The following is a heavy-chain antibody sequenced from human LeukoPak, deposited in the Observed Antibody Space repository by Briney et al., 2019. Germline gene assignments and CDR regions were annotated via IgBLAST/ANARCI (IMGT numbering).Heavy chain of an antibody. Sequence: SETLSLTCTVSGGSISSYYWSWIRQPPGKGLEWIGYIYYSGSTNYNPSLKSRVTISVYTSKNQFSLKLSSVTAADTAVYYCARAPYDSSGYYEDWFDPWGQGTLVTVSS. CDR2: IYYSGST. CDR1: GGSISSYY. D-gene: IGHD3-22*01. V-gene: IGHV4-59*01. J-gene: IGHJ5*02. CDR3: ARAPYDSSGYYEDWFDP.